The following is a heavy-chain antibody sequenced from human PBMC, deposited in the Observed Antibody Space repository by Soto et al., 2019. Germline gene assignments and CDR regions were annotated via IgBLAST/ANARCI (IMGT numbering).Heavy chain of an antibody. CDR1: GFTFSSYA. Sequence: GGSLRLSCAASGFTFSSYAMHWVRQAPGKGLEWVAVISYDGSNKYYADSVKGRFTISRDNSKNTLYLQMSSLRAEDTAVYYCARDDYDFWSGYYPYNDYYYGMDVWGQGTTVTVSS. CDR2: ISYDGSNK. V-gene: IGHV3-30-3*01. J-gene: IGHJ6*02. D-gene: IGHD3-3*01. CDR3: ARDDYDFWSGYYPYNDYYYGMDV.